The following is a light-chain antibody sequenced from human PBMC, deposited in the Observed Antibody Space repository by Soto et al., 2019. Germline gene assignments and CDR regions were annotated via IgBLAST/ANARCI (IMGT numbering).Light chain of an antibody. CDR2: GNN. CDR3: PSFDSSLSGYV. J-gene: IGLJ1*01. Sequence: QPVLTQPPSVSGAPGQRVTISCTGSSSNIGAGYDVHWYQQVPGTAPKLLIFGNNNRPSGVPDRFSGSKSGTSASLAITGLQAEDEADYYCPSFDSSLSGYVFGAGTKVTVL. V-gene: IGLV1-40*01. CDR1: SSNIGAGYD.